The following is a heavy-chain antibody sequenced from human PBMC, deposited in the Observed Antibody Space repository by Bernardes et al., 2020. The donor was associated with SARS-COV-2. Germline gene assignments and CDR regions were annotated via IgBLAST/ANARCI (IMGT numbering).Heavy chain of an antibody. V-gene: IGHV4-34*01. D-gene: IGHD3-16*02. J-gene: IGHJ4*02. Sequence: SETLSLTCAVSDSSLTGHYWSWIRQTPGKGLEWIGEINHSGRSNYNPSLESRVTISMDTSNNQFSLTLRSVTAADSAIYHCARVKNVWGSFRQYYFDSWGQGTVVAVPP. CDR1: DSSLTGHY. CDR3: ARVKNVWGSFRQYYFDS. CDR2: INHSGRS.